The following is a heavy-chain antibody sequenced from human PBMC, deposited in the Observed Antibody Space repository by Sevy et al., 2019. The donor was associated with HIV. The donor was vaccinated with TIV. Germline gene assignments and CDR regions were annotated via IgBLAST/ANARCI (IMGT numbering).Heavy chain of an antibody. CDR2: MSPTSGNT. J-gene: IGHJ6*02. CDR3: ARFLSTSYYSYYAMDV. CDR1: GYTFINYD. D-gene: IGHD2-2*01. V-gene: IGHV1-8*01. Sequence: ASVKVSCRASGYTFINYDIIWVRQATGQGLEWMGWMSPTSGNTGYAQKFQGRVTMTRITSINTAYMELSSLRSEDTAVYYCARFLSTSYYSYYAMDVWGQGTTVTVSS.